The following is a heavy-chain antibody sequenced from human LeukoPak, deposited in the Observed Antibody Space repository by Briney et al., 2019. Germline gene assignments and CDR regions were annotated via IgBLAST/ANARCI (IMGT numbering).Heavy chain of an antibody. CDR2: IRGGGGSA. J-gene: IGHJ3*02. Sequence: PGGSLRLSCTASGFTFGAYAMMWVRQAPGKGPGWVSAIRGGGGSAFYADSVKGRFTISRDNSKYTLFLQMNSLRAEDTAVYYCARDPNGDYIGAFDMWGPGTMVTVSS. D-gene: IGHD4-17*01. CDR3: ARDPNGDYIGAFDM. V-gene: IGHV3-23*01. CDR1: GFTFGAYA.